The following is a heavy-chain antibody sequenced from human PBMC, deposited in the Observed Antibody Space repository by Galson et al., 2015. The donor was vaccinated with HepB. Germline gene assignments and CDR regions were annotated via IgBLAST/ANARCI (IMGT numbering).Heavy chain of an antibody. CDR3: AKDLREGYSYGYGFDD. J-gene: IGHJ4*02. D-gene: IGHD5-18*01. Sequence: SLRLSCAAFGFTFSRYAITWVRQAPGKGLEWVSVISGSGNSIYYADSVKGRFTISRDNSKNTVYLQMSSPRADDTALYYCAKDLREGYSYGYGFDDWGQGTLVTVSS. V-gene: IGHV3-23*01. CDR1: GFTFSRYA. CDR2: ISGSGNSI.